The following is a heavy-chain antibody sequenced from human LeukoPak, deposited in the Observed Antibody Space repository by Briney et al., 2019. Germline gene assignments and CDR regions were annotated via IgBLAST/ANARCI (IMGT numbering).Heavy chain of an antibody. CDR1: GGSISGDH. J-gene: IGHJ3*02. CDR2: IYYSGNT. V-gene: IGHV4-59*08. CDR3: ARRNDFDI. Sequence: SETLSLTCTVSGGSISGDHWNWIRQPPGKGLEWIGNIYYSGNTNYNPSLKSRVTISVDTSKNQVSLKLSAVPAADTAVYYCARRNDFDIWGQGTMVTVSS.